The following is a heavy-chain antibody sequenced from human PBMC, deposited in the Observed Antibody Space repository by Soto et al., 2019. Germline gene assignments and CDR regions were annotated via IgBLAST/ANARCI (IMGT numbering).Heavy chain of an antibody. CDR1: GFTFSSYG. D-gene: IGHD2-21*02. J-gene: IGHJ4*02. Sequence: ESGGGVVQPGRSLRLSCAASGFTFSSYGMHWVRQAPGKGLEWVAVIWYDGSNKYYADSVKGRFTISRDNSKNTLYLQMNSLRAEDTAVYYCARDRLAYCGGDCYSWYFDYWGQGTLVTVSS. CDR2: IWYDGSNK. V-gene: IGHV3-33*01. CDR3: ARDRLAYCGGDCYSWYFDY.